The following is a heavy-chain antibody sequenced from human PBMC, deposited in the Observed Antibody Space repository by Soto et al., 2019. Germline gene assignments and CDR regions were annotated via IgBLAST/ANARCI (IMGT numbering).Heavy chain of an antibody. Sequence: QVQLQQWGAGLLKPSETLSLTCAVYGGSFSGYYWSWIRQPPGKGLEWIGEINHSGSTNYNPSLKSRVTISVDTSKNQFSLKLSSVTAADTAVYYCARGCPPHSSGYRDEFAFDYWGQGTLVTVSS. CDR1: GGSFSGYY. V-gene: IGHV4-34*01. D-gene: IGHD3-22*01. J-gene: IGHJ4*02. CDR3: ARGCPPHSSGYRDEFAFDY. CDR2: INHSGST.